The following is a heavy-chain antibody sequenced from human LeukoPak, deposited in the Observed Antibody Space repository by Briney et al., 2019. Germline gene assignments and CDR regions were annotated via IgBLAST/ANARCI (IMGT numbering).Heavy chain of an antibody. J-gene: IGHJ4*02. CDR2: AHYSGSG. CDR1: GDSIRTYH. V-gene: IGHV4-59*01. D-gene: IGHD3-10*01. CDR3: ARDEINYGSGSYFDF. Sequence: PSETLSLTCTVSGDSIRTYHWNGIRQSPGKGLDWIGSAHYSGSGNHNPSLRSRLTISVDTSKNQVSLKLSSITAAETAVYYCARDEINYGSGSYFDFWGQGTLVTVSS.